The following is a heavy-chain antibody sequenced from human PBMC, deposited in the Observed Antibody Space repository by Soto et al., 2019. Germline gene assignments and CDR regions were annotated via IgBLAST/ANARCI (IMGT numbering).Heavy chain of an antibody. V-gene: IGHV3-30*18. CDR3: AKDGFPQSPFQH. D-gene: IGHD2-2*03. Sequence: QVQLVESGGGVVQPGRSLRLSCAASGFTFSSYAMHWVRHAPGKGLEWVAVMSYDGSNKYYADSVKGRFTISRDISKNTLYLQMDSLKPDDTAIYYCAKDGFPQSPFQHWGQGTLVTVSS. J-gene: IGHJ1*01. CDR1: GFTFSSYA. CDR2: MSYDGSNK.